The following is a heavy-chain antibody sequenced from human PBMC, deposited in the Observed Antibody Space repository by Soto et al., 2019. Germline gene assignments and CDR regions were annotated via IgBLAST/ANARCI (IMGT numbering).Heavy chain of an antibody. CDR3: TTGRVGTGRNYFDY. CDR2: SKSKNDGETI. Sequence: EVQLVESGGGLVRPGGSLRVSCTASGFTLSNAWMSWVRQGPGKGLEWIGRSKSKNDGETIDYAAPVKGRFTISRDDSKNTLYLQMNSLKTEGTAVYYCTTGRVGTGRNYFDYWGQGTLVTDSS. V-gene: IGHV3-15*01. CDR1: GFTLSNAW. J-gene: IGHJ4*02. D-gene: IGHD1-26*01.